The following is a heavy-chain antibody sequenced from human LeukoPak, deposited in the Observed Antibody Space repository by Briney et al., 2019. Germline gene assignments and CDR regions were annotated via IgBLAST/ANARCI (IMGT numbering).Heavy chain of an antibody. D-gene: IGHD6-19*01. J-gene: IGHJ5*02. CDR2: FHAEDGET. V-gene: IGHV1-24*01. CDR1: GSMFTELS. Sequence: ASVKVSCKVSGSMFTELSMHWVRQAPGKGVEWMGGFHAEDGETIYAQKFQGRVTMTEDSSTDTAYMELSILRSEHTAVYYCAIVLAVGLVDWFDPWGQGTLVTVSS. CDR3: AIVLAVGLVDWFDP.